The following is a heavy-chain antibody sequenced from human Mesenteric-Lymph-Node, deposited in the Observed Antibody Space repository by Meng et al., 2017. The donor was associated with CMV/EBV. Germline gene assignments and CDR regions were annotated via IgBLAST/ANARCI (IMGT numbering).Heavy chain of an antibody. J-gene: IGHJ5*02. CDR3: AKDKYGSGTNWFDP. V-gene: IGHV3-74*01. D-gene: IGHD3-10*01. CDR1: GFTFSSYW. CDR2: VNSDGTST. Sequence: GESLKISCATSGFTFSSYWMHWVRQAPGKGLVWVSRVNSDGTSTSYADSVKGRFTISRDNSKNTLYLLMNSLRAEDTAVYYCAKDKYGSGTNWFDPWGQGTLVTVSS.